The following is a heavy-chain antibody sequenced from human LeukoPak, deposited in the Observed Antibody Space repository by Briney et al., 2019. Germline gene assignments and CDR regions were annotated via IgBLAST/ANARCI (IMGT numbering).Heavy chain of an antibody. J-gene: IGHJ4*02. CDR2: INTNTGNP. V-gene: IGHV7-4-1*02. Sequence: ASVKVSCKASGYTFTDYYMHWVRQAPGQGPEWMGWINTNTGNPTYAQGFTGRFVFSVDTSVSTAYLQISSLKAEDTAVYYCATSPGIAAPSGYYFDHWGQGTLVTVSS. CDR3: ATSPGIAAPSGYYFDH. CDR1: GYTFTDYY. D-gene: IGHD6-13*01.